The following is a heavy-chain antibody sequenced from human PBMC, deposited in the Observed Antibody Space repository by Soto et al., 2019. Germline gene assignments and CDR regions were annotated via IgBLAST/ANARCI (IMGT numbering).Heavy chain of an antibody. CDR2: ISSSSSYI. V-gene: IGHV3-21*01. Sequence: EVQLVESGGGLVKPGGSLRLSCAASGFTFSSYSMNWVRQAPGKGLEWVSSISSSSSYIYYADSVQGRFTISRDNAKNSLYLQMNSLRAEDTAVYYCARGGIAVAGTPFDYWGQGTLVTVSS. J-gene: IGHJ4*02. CDR3: ARGGIAVAGTPFDY. CDR1: GFTFSSYS. D-gene: IGHD6-19*01.